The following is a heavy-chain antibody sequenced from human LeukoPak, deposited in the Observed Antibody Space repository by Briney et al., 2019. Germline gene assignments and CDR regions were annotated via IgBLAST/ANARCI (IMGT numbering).Heavy chain of an antibody. J-gene: IGHJ4*02. D-gene: IGHD3-9*01. Sequence: ASVKVSCKASGYTFTGYYMHWVRQAPGQGLEWMGWINPNSGGTNYAQKFQGRVTMTRDTSISTAYMELSRLRSDDTAVYYCARSPHILAGENFDYWGQGTLVTVSS. CDR2: INPNSGGT. CDR3: ARSPHILAGENFDY. V-gene: IGHV1-2*02. CDR1: GYTFTGYY.